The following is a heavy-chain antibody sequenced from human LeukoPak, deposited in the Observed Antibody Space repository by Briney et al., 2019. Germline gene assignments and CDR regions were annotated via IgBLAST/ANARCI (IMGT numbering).Heavy chain of an antibody. CDR1: GFTFSSYS. CDR2: ISTSSSYI. V-gene: IGHV3-21*01. J-gene: IGHJ4*02. CDR3: AKKFRGGYGIDY. D-gene: IGHD5-12*01. Sequence: GGSLRLSCAAPGFTFSSYSMNWVRQAPGKGLEWVSSISTSSSYIYYADSVKGRFTISRDNSKNTLYLQMNSLRAEDTAVYYCAKKFRGGYGIDYWGQGTLVTVSS.